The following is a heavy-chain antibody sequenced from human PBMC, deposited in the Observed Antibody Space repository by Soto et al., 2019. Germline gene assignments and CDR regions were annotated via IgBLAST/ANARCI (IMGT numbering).Heavy chain of an antibody. CDR1: GFTFSNYG. Sequence: EVQLLESGGGLVRPGGSLRLSCAASGFTFSNYGMNWVRLAPGEGLEWVSTVSPAGTPFYADSVRGRFTISRDNSKSSVDLQMNGLRVDDTAIYYCVRSWAYWGRGTVVTVSS. V-gene: IGHV3-23*01. J-gene: IGHJ4*02. CDR2: VSPAGTP. D-gene: IGHD6-13*01. CDR3: VRSWAY.